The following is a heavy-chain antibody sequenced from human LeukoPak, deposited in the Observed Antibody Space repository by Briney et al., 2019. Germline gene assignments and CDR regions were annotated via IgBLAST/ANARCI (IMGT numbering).Heavy chain of an antibody. CDR1: GFTVSSNY. V-gene: IGHV3-53*01. D-gene: IGHD6-13*01. CDR3: TRDRPGSRTFDY. J-gene: IGHJ4*02. Sequence: PGGSLRLSCAASGFTVSSNYMSWVRQAPGKGLEWVSVIYSGGSTYYADSVQGRFTISRDNSKNTLYLQMNSLRAEDTAVYYCTRDRPGSRTFDYWGQGTLVTVSS. CDR2: IYSGGST.